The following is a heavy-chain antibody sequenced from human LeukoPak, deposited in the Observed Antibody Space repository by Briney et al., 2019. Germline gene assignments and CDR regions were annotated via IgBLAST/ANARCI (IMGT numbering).Heavy chain of an antibody. V-gene: IGHV3-30*18. CDR3: AKPETYYYDSSGYRPGYFQH. CDR2: ISYDGSNK. D-gene: IGHD3-22*01. Sequence: GGSLRLSCAASGFTFSSYGMHWVRQAPGKGLEWVAVISYDGSNKYYADSVKGRFSISRDNSKNTLYLQMNSLRAEDTAVYHCAKPETYYYDSSGYRPGYFQHWGQGTLVTVSS. CDR1: GFTFSSYG. J-gene: IGHJ1*01.